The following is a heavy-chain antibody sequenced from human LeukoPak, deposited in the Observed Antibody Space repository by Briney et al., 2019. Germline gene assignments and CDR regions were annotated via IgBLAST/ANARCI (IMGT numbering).Heavy chain of an antibody. CDR1: GYTLTELS. CDR3: ATGQHYYGSGSYDY. J-gene: IGHJ4*02. CDR2: FDPEDGET. Sequence: ASVKVSCKVSGYTLTELSMHWVRQAPGKGLEWMGGFDPEDGETIYAQKFQGRVTMTEDTSTDTAYMELSSLRSEDTAVYYCATGQHYYGSGSYDYWGQGTLVTVSS. V-gene: IGHV1-24*01. D-gene: IGHD3-10*01.